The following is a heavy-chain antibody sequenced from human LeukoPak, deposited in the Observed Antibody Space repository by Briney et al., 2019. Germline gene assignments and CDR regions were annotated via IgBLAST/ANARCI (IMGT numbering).Heavy chain of an antibody. CDR3: AAGTGFFDY. Sequence: KGLEWVLVIYSGGSTYYADSVKGRFTISRDNSKNTLYLQMNSLRAEDTAVYYCAAGTGFFDYWGQGTLVTVSS. D-gene: IGHD1-1*01. CDR2: IYSGGST. J-gene: IGHJ4*02. V-gene: IGHV3-53*01.